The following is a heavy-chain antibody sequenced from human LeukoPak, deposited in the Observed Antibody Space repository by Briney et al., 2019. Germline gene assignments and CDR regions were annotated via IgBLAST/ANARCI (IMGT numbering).Heavy chain of an antibody. D-gene: IGHD6-13*01. Sequence: GASVKVSCKPSGYTFTGYYIQWVRQAPRQGLERMGWINPNSGGTNYAQKFQGRVTMTRDTSISTAYMEVSSLTSDDTAVYYCARDIAAAGIRDYYYYMDVWGKGTTVTVSS. V-gene: IGHV1-2*02. CDR2: INPNSGGT. CDR1: GYTFTGYY. J-gene: IGHJ6*03. CDR3: ARDIAAAGIRDYYYYMDV.